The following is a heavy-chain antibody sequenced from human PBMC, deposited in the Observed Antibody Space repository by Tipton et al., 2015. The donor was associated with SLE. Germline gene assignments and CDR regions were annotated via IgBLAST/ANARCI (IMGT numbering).Heavy chain of an antibody. CDR2: IYYSGST. J-gene: IGHJ4*02. CDR3: TRGVGRIKAGLGDF. Sequence: TLSLTCTVSGGSISSGDFYWGWIRQPPGKGLEWIGYIYYSGSTYYSPSLKSRITISMDTSKNQFSLRLTSVTAADTAVYYCTRGVGRIKAGLGDFWGQGTLVTVSS. D-gene: IGHD3-16*01. V-gene: IGHV4-30-4*08. CDR1: GGSISSGDFY.